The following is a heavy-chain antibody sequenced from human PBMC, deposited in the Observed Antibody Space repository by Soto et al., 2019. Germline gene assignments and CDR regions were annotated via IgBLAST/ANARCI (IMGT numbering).Heavy chain of an antibody. D-gene: IGHD2-21*01. J-gene: IGHJ4*02. CDR3: AGGLMWRDLDY. CDR2: INPSSGGT. Sequence: QVQVVQSGAEMKKPGASVKVSCEASGYTFTDYFIQWVRQAPGQGLEWMGWINPSSGGTYYAQKFQGRVTMTRDTSTSTAYMELSSLRYDDTAVYYCAGGLMWRDLDYWGQGTPVTVSS. V-gene: IGHV1-2*02. CDR1: GYTFTDYF.